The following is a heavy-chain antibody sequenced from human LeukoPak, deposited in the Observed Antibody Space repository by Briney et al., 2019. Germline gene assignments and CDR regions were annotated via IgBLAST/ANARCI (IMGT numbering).Heavy chain of an antibody. CDR3: ARGRYGSGGYYMDY. J-gene: IGHJ4*02. V-gene: IGHV4-39*07. D-gene: IGHD3-10*01. CDR1: GGSISSSSYY. Sequence: SETLSLTCTVSGGSISSSSYYWGWIRQPPGKGLEWIGSIYYSGSTYYNPSLKSRVTISVDTSKNQFSLKLSSVTAADTAVYYCARGRYGSGGYYMDYWGQGTLVTVSS. CDR2: IYYSGST.